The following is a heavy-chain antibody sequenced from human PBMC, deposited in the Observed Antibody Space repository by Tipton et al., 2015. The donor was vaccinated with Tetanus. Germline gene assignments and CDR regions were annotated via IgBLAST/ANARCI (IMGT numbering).Heavy chain of an antibody. Sequence: TLSLSCTVSGGSVSRSSHYWTWIRQPPGKGLEWIGYVYYNGNTHYNPALKGRVTISVDTSKNQFSLKLSSVTAADTAIYYCAREVPAAGHFDSWGQGTLVTVSS. D-gene: IGHD2-2*01. J-gene: IGHJ4*02. CDR1: GGSVSRSSHY. CDR3: AREVPAAGHFDS. V-gene: IGHV4-61*01. CDR2: VYYNGNT.